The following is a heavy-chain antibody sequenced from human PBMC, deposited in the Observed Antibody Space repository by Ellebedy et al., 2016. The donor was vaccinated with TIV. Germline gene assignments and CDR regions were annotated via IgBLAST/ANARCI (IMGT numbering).Heavy chain of an antibody. D-gene: IGHD3-10*01. CDR2: ISPNSGVT. Sequence: ASVKVSCXASGYTFTAYYMHWVRQAPGQGLEWTGWISPNSGVTNYAQKFQGRVTMTRDTSISTAYMALSRLRSDDTAVYYCTRDLMIRGVMYWFDSWGQGTLVTVSS. CDR1: GYTFTAYY. J-gene: IGHJ5*01. CDR3: TRDLMIRGVMYWFDS. V-gene: IGHV1-2*02.